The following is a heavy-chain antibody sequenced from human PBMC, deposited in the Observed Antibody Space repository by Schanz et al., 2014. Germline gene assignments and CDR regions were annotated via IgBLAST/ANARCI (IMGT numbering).Heavy chain of an antibody. Sequence: VQLVESGGGLVKPGGSLRLSCAASGFTFSDYYMNWIRQAPGKGLEWVANIKLDGSEKYYVDSVKGRFTISRDNAKNSLYLQMNSLTAEDTAVYYCARDGAGRAPDAFDIWGQGTMVTVSS. CDR1: GFTFSDYY. CDR3: ARDGAGRAPDAFDI. D-gene: IGHD1-26*01. CDR2: IKLDGSEK. J-gene: IGHJ3*02. V-gene: IGHV3-7*01.